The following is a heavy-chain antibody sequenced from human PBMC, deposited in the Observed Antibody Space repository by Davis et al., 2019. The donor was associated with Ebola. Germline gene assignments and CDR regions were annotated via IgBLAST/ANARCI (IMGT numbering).Heavy chain of an antibody. Sequence: SVKVSCKASGYTFTSYGISWVRQAPGQGLEWMGGIIPILGIANYAQKFQGRVTITADESTSTAYMELSSLRSEDTAVYYCARSVEYSSLYYFDYWGQGTLVTVSS. CDR3: ARSVEYSSLYYFDY. V-gene: IGHV1-69*10. CDR2: IIPILGIA. J-gene: IGHJ4*02. D-gene: IGHD6-6*01. CDR1: GYTFTSYG.